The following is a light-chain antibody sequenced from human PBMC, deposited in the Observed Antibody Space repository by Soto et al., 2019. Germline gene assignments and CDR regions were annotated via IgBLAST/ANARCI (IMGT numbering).Light chain of an antibody. Sequence: EFVLTQSPGTLSLSPGERATLSCRASQTVRNNYLAWYQQKPGQAPRLLIYDASSRATGIPDRFSGGGSGTDFTLTISRLEPEDFAVYYCQQFSRYPLTLGGGTKVDIK. CDR2: DAS. CDR3: QQFSRYPLT. V-gene: IGKV3-20*01. J-gene: IGKJ4*01. CDR1: QTVRNNY.